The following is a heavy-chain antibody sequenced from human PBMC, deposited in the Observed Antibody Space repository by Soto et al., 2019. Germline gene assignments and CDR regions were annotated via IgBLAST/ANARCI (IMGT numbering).Heavy chain of an antibody. J-gene: IGHJ4*02. Sequence: EVQLLESGGGLVQPGGSLRLSCAASGFTFSSYAMSWVRQAPGKGLEWVSAISGSGGSTYYADSVKGRFTISRDNSKNTLYLDMDSLRAEDTAVYYCAKGDYVWGSYRYIPYYFDYWGQGTLVTVSS. CDR3: AKGDYVWGSYRYIPYYFDY. CDR1: GFTFSSYA. CDR2: ISGSGGST. V-gene: IGHV3-23*01. D-gene: IGHD3-16*02.